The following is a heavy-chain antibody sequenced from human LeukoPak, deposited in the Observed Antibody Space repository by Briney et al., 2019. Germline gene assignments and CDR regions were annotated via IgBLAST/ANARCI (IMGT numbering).Heavy chain of an antibody. V-gene: IGHV3-30*18. Sequence: GGSLRLSCVASGFTFSSYWMTWVRQAPGKGLEWVAVISYDGSNKYYADSVKGRFTISRDNSKNTLYLQMNSLRAEDTAVYYCAKGVVPAIDYYYYMDVWGKGTTVTISS. D-gene: IGHD2-2*01. CDR3: AKGVVPAIDYYYYMDV. J-gene: IGHJ6*03. CDR2: ISYDGSNK. CDR1: GFTFSSYW.